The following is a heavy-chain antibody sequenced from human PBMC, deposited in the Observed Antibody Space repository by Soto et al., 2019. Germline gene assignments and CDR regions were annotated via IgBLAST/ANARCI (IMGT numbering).Heavy chain of an antibody. Sequence: DVQLLESGGGLVQSGGSLRLSCAASGFTFKDFVMGWVRRAPGKGLEWVSAIGGTSGSTYYANSVKGRFTISRDNSKNTLYLQLSSLRAEDTSIYYCVKRRGEGYFDFWGRGTLVTVSS. CDR2: IGGTSGST. CDR3: VKRRGEGYFDF. D-gene: IGHD3-10*01. V-gene: IGHV3-23*01. CDR1: GFTFKDFV. J-gene: IGHJ2*01.